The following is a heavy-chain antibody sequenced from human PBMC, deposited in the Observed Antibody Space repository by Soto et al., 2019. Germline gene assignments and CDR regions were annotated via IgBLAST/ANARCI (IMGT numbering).Heavy chain of an antibody. V-gene: IGHV4-34*01. D-gene: IGHD2-15*01. CDR3: ARVVVVVAATLPWPYYFDY. CDR2: INHSGST. Sequence: LSLTCAVYGGSFSGYYWSWIRQPPGKGLEWIGEINHSGSTNYNPSLKSRVTISVDASKNQFSLKLSSVTAADTAVYYCARVVVVVAATLPWPYYFDYWGQGTLVTVSS. J-gene: IGHJ4*02. CDR1: GGSFSGYY.